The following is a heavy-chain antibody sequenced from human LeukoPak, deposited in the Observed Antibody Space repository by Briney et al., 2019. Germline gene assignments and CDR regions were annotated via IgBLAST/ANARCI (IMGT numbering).Heavy chain of an antibody. CDR1: GGSFSGYY. V-gene: IGHV4-31*11. CDR3: ALYDSGSHTFDY. CDR2: IFYSGST. Sequence: SETLSLTCAVYGGSFSGYYWSWIRQHPGKGLEWIGYIFYSGSTYYNPSLKSRVTISVDTSKNQFSLKLSSVTAADTAVYYCALYDSGSHTFDYWGQGTLVTVSS. J-gene: IGHJ4*02. D-gene: IGHD3-22*01.